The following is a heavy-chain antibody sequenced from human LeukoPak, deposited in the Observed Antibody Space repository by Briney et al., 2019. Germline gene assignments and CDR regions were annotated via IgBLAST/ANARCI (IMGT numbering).Heavy chain of an antibody. J-gene: IGHJ4*02. Sequence: PWETLSLTCTVSGGSISSSNYYWGWIRQSPGKGLEWIGSLYYGGNTYYNPSLKSRVTISVDTSKNQFSLRLTSVTAADTAVYYCATIQLWFAGTPNWGQGTLVFVSS. D-gene: IGHD5-18*01. CDR3: ATIQLWFAGTPN. CDR2: LYYGGNT. V-gene: IGHV4-39*01. CDR1: GGSISSSNYY.